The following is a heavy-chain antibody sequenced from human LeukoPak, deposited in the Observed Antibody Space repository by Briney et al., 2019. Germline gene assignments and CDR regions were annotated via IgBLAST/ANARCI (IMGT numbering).Heavy chain of an antibody. CDR2: ISWDGGST. V-gene: IGHV3-43*01. CDR1: GFTFDDYT. D-gene: IGHD5-12*01. CDR3: AINGGGDSGYGNFDY. Sequence: GGSLRLSCAASGFTFDDYTMHWVRQAPGKGLEWVSLISWDGGSTYYADSVKGRFTISRDNSKNSLYLQMNSLRAEDTAFYYCAINGGGDSGYGNFDYWGQGTLVTVSS. J-gene: IGHJ4*02.